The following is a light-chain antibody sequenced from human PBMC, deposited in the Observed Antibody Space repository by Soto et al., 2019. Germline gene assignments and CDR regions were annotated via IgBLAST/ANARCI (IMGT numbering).Light chain of an antibody. J-gene: IGKJ1*01. Sequence: EIVLTQSPGTLSLSPGERATLSCRASQSVSSAYLAWYQQKPGQAPRLLIYGASSRATGIPDRFSGSGSGTAFTLTIIRLEPEDLAVYYCQKYGTSPRRFGKGPRVDIK. CDR2: GAS. V-gene: IGKV3-20*01. CDR3: QKYGTSPRR. CDR1: QSVSSAY.